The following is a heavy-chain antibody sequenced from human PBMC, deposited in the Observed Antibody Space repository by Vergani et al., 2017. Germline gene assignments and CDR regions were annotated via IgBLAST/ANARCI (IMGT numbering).Heavy chain of an antibody. CDR1: GGSVSSGSYY. D-gene: IGHD3-3*02. V-gene: IGHV4-61*10. CDR3: ARGLNIFGVISGTSGDFQH. J-gene: IGHJ1*01. CDR2: IYYSGST. Sequence: QVQLQESGPGLVKPSETLSLTCTVSGGSVSSGSYYWSWIRQPAGQGLEWIGYIYYSGSTNYNPSLKSRVTISVDTAKNQFSLKLSSVTAADTAVYYCARGLNIFGVISGTSGDFQHWGQGTLVTVSS.